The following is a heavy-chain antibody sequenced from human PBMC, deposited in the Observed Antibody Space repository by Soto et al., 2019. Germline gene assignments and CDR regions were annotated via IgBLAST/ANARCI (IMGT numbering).Heavy chain of an antibody. CDR1: VDSVSSNSAA. D-gene: IGHD3-16*01. V-gene: IGHV6-1*01. CDR3: ARGHDGYVDN. CDR2: TYYRSKWYK. J-gene: IGHJ4*02. Sequence: SQTLSLTCAISVDSVSSNSAAWNLISQSPSRGLEWLGRTYYRSKWYKGYAVSVKSRITINPDTSKNQFSLQLNSVTPEDTAVYYCARGHDGYVDNWGQGTLVTVSS.